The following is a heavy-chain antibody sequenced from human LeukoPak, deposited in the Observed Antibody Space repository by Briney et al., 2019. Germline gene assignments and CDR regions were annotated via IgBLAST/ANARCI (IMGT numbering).Heavy chain of an antibody. Sequence: GGPLRLSCAASGFTFSSYWMNWVRQAPGKGLEWVANIKRDGNEKNYVDSVRGRFSISRDNAKNSLYLQMDSLRAEDTAVYYCAKEGAYPIITYDSWGQGALVTVSS. CDR1: GFTFSSYW. CDR3: AKEGAYPIITYDS. J-gene: IGHJ5*01. D-gene: IGHD3-10*01. V-gene: IGHV3-7*01. CDR2: IKRDGNEK.